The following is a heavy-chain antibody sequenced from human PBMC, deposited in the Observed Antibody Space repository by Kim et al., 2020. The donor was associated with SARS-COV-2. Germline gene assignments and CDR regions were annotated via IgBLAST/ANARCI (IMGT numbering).Heavy chain of an antibody. CDR1: GYIFTNSW. Sequence: GESLKISCKGSGYIFTNSWIGWVRQMPGKGLEWMGIIFAGDSDTRYSPSFQGQVTISVDKAISTAYLQWSRLKASDTALYYCARVRGRGWDRDAFDIWGQ. D-gene: IGHD6-19*01. CDR3: ARVRGRGWDRDAFDI. V-gene: IGHV5-51*01. CDR2: IFAGDSDT. J-gene: IGHJ3*02.